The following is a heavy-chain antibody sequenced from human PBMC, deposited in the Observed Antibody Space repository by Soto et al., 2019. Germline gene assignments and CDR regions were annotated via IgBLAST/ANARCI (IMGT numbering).Heavy chain of an antibody. CDR1: GFTFSSYW. D-gene: IGHD2-2*01. J-gene: IGHJ6*02. CDR3: AREPAASSMGLSYYYGMDV. Sequence: GGSLRLSCAASGFTFSSYWMSWVRQAPGKGLEWVANIKQDGSEKYYVDSVKGRFTISRDNAKNSLYLQMNSLRAEDTAVYYCAREPAASSMGLSYYYGMDVWGQGTTVTVSS. CDR2: IKQDGSEK. V-gene: IGHV3-7*01.